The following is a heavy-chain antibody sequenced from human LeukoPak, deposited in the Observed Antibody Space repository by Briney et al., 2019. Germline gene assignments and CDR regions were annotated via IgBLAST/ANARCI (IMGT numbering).Heavy chain of an antibody. CDR3: AKVTYGSGTYGAFDL. CDR1: GFTVSSNY. D-gene: IGHD3-10*01. V-gene: IGHV3-53*01. J-gene: IGHJ4*02. CDR2: IYSGGGT. Sequence: QAGGSLRLSCAASGFTVSSNYMSWVRQAPGKGLEWVSVIYSGGGTYYADSVKGRFTISRDNSKNTLYLQMNSLRAEDTAIYYCAKVTYGSGTYGAFDLWGQGTLVTVSS.